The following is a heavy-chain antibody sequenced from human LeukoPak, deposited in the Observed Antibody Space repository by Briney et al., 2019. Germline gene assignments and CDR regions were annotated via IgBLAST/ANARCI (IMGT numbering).Heavy chain of an antibody. D-gene: IGHD6-13*01. CDR2: IYYSGST. J-gene: IGHJ6*03. V-gene: IGHV4-30-4*07. CDR1: GGSISSGGYS. Sequence: SQTLSLTCVVSGGSISSGGYSWTWIRQPPGKGLEWIGHIYYSGSTYYNPSLKSRVTISVDTSKNQFSLKLGSMTAADTAVYFCARGSSSWMDYYMDVWGKGTTVTVSS. CDR3: ARGSSSWMDYYMDV.